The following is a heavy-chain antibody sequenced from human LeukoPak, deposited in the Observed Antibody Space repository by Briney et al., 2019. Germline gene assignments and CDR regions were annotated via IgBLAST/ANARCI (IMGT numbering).Heavy chain of an antibody. J-gene: IGHJ4*02. CDR2: IYHSGST. D-gene: IGHD1-14*01. Sequence: SETLSLTCTVSGGSISSGGYYWSWIRQPPGKGLEWIGYIYHSGSTYYNPSLKSRVTISVDTSKNQFSLKLSSVTAADTAVYYCARGNHGGVDYWGQGTLVTVSS. V-gene: IGHV4-30-2*01. CDR3: ARGNHGGVDY. CDR1: GGSISSGGYY.